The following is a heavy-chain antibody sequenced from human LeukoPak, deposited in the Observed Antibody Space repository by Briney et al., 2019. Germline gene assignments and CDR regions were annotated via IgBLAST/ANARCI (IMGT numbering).Heavy chain of an antibody. CDR1: GFTFDDYA. Sequence: GGSLRLSCAASGFTFDDYAMHWVRQAPGKGLEWVSLISGDGGSTYYADSVKGRFTISRDNSKNSLYLQMNSLRTEDTALYYCAKVINYYGSGSYYGDNYYYYGMDVWGQGTTVTVSS. CDR2: ISGDGGST. J-gene: IGHJ6*02. CDR3: AKVINYYGSGSYYGDNYYYYGMDV. D-gene: IGHD3-10*01. V-gene: IGHV3-43*02.